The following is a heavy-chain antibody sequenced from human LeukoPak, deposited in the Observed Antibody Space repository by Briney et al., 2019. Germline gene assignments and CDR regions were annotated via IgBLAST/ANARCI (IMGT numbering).Heavy chain of an antibody. CDR1: GFTFSSYS. J-gene: IGHJ4*02. CDR2: ISSSSSYI. V-gene: IGHV3-21*01. Sequence: GGSLRLSCAASGFTFSSYSMNWARQAPGKGLEWVSSISSSSSYIYYADSVKGRFTISRDNAKNSLYLQMNSLRAEDTAVYYCARGGIAAAGTSYWGQGTLVTVSS. CDR3: ARGGIAAAGTSY. D-gene: IGHD6-13*01.